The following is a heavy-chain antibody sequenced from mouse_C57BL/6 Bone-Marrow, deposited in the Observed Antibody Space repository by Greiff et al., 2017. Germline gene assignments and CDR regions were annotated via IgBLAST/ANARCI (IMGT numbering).Heavy chain of an antibody. V-gene: IGHV5-4*01. CDR2: ISDGGSYT. CDR1: GFTFSSYA. D-gene: IGHD4-1*01. J-gene: IGHJ3*01. Sequence: EVKLMESGGGLVKPGGSLKLSCAASGFTFSSYAMSWVRQTPEKRLEWVATISDGGSYTYYPDNVKGRFTISRDNAKNNLYLQMSHLKSEDTAMYYCAREHWDWFAYWGQGTLVTVSA. CDR3: AREHWDWFAY.